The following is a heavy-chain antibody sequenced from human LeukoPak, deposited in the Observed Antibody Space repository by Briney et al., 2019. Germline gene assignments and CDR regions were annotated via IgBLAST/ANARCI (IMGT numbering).Heavy chain of an antibody. V-gene: IGHV3-23*01. J-gene: IGHJ2*01. D-gene: IGHD4-23*01. CDR2: ISERGDYT. Sequence: GGSLRLSCTVSGFTFSNYAMSWVRQAPGKGLEWASSISERGDYTYYADSVKGRFTISRDTSKNTLHLDLSTLRVDDTAIYYCAKLLGGNPIRWYFDLWGRGTLVTVSS. CDR3: AKLLGGNPIRWYFDL. CDR1: GFTFSNYA.